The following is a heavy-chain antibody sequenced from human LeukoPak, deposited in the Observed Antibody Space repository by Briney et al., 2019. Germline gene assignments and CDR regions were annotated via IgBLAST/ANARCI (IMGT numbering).Heavy chain of an antibody. CDR1: GYSISSGYY. V-gene: IGHV4-38-2*01. D-gene: IGHD3-22*01. CDR3: ARDNYYDTSGHGY. J-gene: IGHJ4*02. Sequence: KPSETLSLTCAVSGYSISSGYYWGWIRQPPGQGLEWIGSIYHSGSTYYNPSLNSRVTISLDTSKNQFSLKLSSVNAADTAVYYCARDNYYDTSGHGYWGQGTLVTVSS. CDR2: IYHSGST.